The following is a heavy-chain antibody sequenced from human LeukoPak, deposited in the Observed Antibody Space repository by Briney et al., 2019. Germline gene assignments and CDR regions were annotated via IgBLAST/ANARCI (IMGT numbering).Heavy chain of an antibody. CDR3: ARVGAYDVGY. J-gene: IGHJ4*02. D-gene: IGHD5-12*01. CDR2: FIPTVGIG. V-gene: IGHV1-69*02. CDR1: GGSFSNYI. Sequence: ASVKVSCKAAGGSFSNYIIDWVRQAPGQGLEWMGRFIPTVGIGHNAQNFQGRVTITADKSTATVYLEMSSLRSEDTAVYYCARVGAYDVGYWGQGTPVTVSS.